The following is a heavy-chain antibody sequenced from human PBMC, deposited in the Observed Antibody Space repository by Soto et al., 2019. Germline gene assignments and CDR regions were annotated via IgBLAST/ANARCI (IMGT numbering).Heavy chain of an antibody. V-gene: IGHV3-23*04. D-gene: IGHD1-1*01. CDR1: GFTFTNYV. CDR3: ARGLSTTFDY. J-gene: IGHJ4*02. Sequence: EVQLVESGGGLVKPGGSLRLSCVASGFTFTNYVMNWVRQAPGKGLEWVSAIDSTGGDTYYADSVKGRFTISRDNSKNTLHLQMSSLRAEDTAVYYCARGLSTTFDYWGQGTLVTVSS. CDR2: IDSTGGDT.